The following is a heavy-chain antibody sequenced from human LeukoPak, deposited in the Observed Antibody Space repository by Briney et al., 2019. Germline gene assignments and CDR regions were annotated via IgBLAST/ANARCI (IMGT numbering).Heavy chain of an antibody. CDR1: GYSFTSYW. CDR3: AIENYYDSSGYYYPEFDY. Sequence: GESLKIPCKGSGYSFTSYWIGGVRQMPGKGLEWMGIIYPGDSDTRYSPSFQGQVTISADKSISTAYLQWSSLKASDTAMYYCAIENYYDSSGYYYPEFDYWGQGTLVTVSS. V-gene: IGHV5-51*01. D-gene: IGHD3-22*01. CDR2: IYPGDSDT. J-gene: IGHJ4*02.